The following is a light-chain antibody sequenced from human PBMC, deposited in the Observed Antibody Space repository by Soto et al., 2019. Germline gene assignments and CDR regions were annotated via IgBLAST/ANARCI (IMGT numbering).Light chain of an antibody. V-gene: IGKV1-39*01. CDR1: QSINTY. CDR2: GAS. CDR3: QQSYSMPWT. J-gene: IGKJ1*01. Sequence: DIQMTQSPSSLSASVGDRVTIPCQASQSINTYLNWYQQKQGKAPNLLICGASNLQSGVPSRFSGSGAGTDFTLTISSLQPEDFATYYCQQSYSMPWTFGQGTKVDIK.